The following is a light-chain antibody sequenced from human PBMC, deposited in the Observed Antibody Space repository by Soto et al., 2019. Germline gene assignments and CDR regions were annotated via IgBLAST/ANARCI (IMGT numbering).Light chain of an antibody. Sequence: EIVLTQSPATLSLSPGERATLSCRASQSVNSYLAWYQQKPGQAPRLLIYDASNRATGIPARFRGGGSGTDFTLTISSLEPEDFALYYCQQRNNWPRTFGQGTKVEIK. J-gene: IGKJ1*01. CDR2: DAS. V-gene: IGKV3-11*01. CDR1: QSVNSY. CDR3: QQRNNWPRT.